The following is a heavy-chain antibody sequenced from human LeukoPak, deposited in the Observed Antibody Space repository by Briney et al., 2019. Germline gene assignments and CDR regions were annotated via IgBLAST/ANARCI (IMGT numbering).Heavy chain of an antibody. CDR2: INHSGST. Sequence: SETLSLTCAVYGGSFSGYYWSWIRQPPGKGLEWIGEINHSGSTNYNPSLKSRVTISVDTSKNQFSLKLSSVTAADTAVYYCARQSGYSSSWAGYYYYYMDVWGKGTTVTVSS. D-gene: IGHD6-13*01. CDR3: ARQSGYSSSWAGYYYYYMDV. J-gene: IGHJ6*03. V-gene: IGHV4-34*01. CDR1: GGSFSGYY.